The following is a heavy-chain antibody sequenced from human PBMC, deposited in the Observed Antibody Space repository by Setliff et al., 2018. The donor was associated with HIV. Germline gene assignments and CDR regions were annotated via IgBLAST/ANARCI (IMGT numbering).Heavy chain of an antibody. CDR2: IHYSGAT. Sequence: SETLSLTCTVSGGSISSHYWIWIRQPPGKGLVWIGYIHYSGATNYNPSLKSRVTISLDTSRTQFSLRLSSVTAADTAVYYCARHSPNVGVRGDAFDIWGQGTVVTVSS. CDR3: ARHSPNVGVRGDAFDI. V-gene: IGHV4-59*08. CDR1: GGSISSHY. D-gene: IGHD2-8*01. J-gene: IGHJ3*02.